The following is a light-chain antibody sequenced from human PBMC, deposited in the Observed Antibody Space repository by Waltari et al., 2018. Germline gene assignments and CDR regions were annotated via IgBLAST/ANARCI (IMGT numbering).Light chain of an antibody. Sequence: SYVLTQAPSVSVAPGQTATITCGGDNIGSQRVHWYQQKSGQAPSLVVHDDYGRASGIPERFSGSHSGSMATLTSSGVEAGDEADYYCQVWDSSSDQVVFGGGTKLTVL. J-gene: IGLJ2*01. CDR2: DDY. CDR3: QVWDSSSDQVV. V-gene: IGLV3-21*02. CDR1: NIGSQR.